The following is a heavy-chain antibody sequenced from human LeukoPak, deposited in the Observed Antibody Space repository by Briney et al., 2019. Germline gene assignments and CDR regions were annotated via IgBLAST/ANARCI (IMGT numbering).Heavy chain of an antibody. D-gene: IGHD6-6*01. V-gene: IGHV3-64*01. Sequence: AGGTQRLSRAVSGFTLRSLAMHWARQARGKGLEYVSAIRSNGGSTYYPNFVKGRFNISGDNSKNTLHLHIGSLSVEHMAVYYCARDWQLGSLDYWGQGTLVTVSS. CDR2: IRSNGGST. CDR3: ARDWQLGSLDY. CDR1: GFTLRSLA. J-gene: IGHJ4*02.